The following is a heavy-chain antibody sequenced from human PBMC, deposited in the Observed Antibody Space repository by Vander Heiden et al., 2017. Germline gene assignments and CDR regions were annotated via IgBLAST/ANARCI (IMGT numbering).Heavy chain of an antibody. Sequence: EVQLVESGGGLVQPGRSLRLSCAASGFTFDDYAMHWVRQAPGKGLEWVSGISWNSGSIGYADSVKGRVTISRDNAKNSLYLQMNSLRAEDTALYYCAKETVYSSSSPYYYGMDVWGQGTTVTVSS. CDR1: GFTFDDYA. D-gene: IGHD6-6*01. CDR3: AKETVYSSSSPYYYGMDV. CDR2: ISWNSGSI. V-gene: IGHV3-9*01. J-gene: IGHJ6*02.